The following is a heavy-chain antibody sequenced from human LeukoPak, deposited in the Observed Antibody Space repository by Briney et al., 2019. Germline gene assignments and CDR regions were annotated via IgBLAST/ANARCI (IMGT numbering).Heavy chain of an antibody. J-gene: IGHJ4*02. Sequence: SETLSLTCTVSGGSISSYYWSWIRQPPGKGLEWIGYIYYSGSTNYNPSLKNRVTISVDTSKNQFSLKLSSVTAADTAVYYCARTGDYGSGSYYDFDYWGQGTLVTVSS. CDR3: ARTGDYGSGSYYDFDY. D-gene: IGHD3-10*01. CDR1: GGSISSYY. V-gene: IGHV4-59*01. CDR2: IYYSGST.